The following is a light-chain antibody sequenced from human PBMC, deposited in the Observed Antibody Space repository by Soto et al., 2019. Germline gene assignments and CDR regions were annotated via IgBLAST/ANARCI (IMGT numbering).Light chain of an antibody. V-gene: IGKV3D-15*01. J-gene: IGKJ5*01. CDR1: RSVGSD. CDR2: DIF. CDR3: RKTSRWPPIT. Sequence: ERPVTQAPATPSVSPGGRGTLPCRASRSVGSDFSWYQQQPGQAPTLVVYDIFNRAPGVPTRISGSGSGTEFTLPTSRLQPEEAAVYYCRKTSRWPPITVGQGTRLEIK.